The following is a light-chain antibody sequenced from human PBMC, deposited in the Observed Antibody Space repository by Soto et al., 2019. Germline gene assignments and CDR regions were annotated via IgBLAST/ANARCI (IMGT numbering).Light chain of an antibody. CDR2: GAS. J-gene: IGKJ5*01. CDR3: QHYGRSPIT. CDR1: QSVNSR. V-gene: IGKV3-20*01. Sequence: EIVLTQSPGTLSLSPEERSTLSCRASQSVNSRLAWYQHKPGQAPRLLISGASSRATGIPDRFSGSGSATDFTLTISRLEPEDFALYYCQHYGRSPITFGQGTRLEIK.